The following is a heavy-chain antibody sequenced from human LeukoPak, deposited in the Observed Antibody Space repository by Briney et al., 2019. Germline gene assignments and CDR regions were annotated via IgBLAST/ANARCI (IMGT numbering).Heavy chain of an antibody. Sequence: GGSLRLSCAASGFTFSSYAMSWVRQAPGKGLEWVSAISGSGGSTYYADSVKSRFTISRDNSKNTLYLQMNSLRAEDTAVYYCAKGISTVVVVAAFDYWGQGTLVTVSS. J-gene: IGHJ4*02. CDR2: ISGSGGST. D-gene: IGHD2-15*01. CDR1: GFTFSSYA. CDR3: AKGISTVVVVAAFDY. V-gene: IGHV3-23*01.